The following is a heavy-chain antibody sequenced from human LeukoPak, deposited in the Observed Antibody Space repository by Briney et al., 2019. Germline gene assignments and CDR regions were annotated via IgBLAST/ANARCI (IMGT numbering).Heavy chain of an antibody. CDR3: ARSPSPYSSGWYFDY. V-gene: IGHV6-1*01. J-gene: IGHJ4*02. Sequence: SQTLSLTCAISGDSVSINSAAWNWIRQSPSRGLEWLGRTYQRSKWYNDYAVPVKSRITINPDISKNQFSLQLNSVTPGDTAVYYCARSPSPYSSGWYFDYWGQGTLVTVSS. CDR2: TYQRSKWYN. CDR1: GDSVSINSAA. D-gene: IGHD6-19*01.